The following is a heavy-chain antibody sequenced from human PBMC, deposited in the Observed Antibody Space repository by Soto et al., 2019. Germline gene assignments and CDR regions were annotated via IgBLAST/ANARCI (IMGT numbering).Heavy chain of an antibody. CDR3: ARSQYDFWTGFLEGFDP. Sequence: ASVKVSCKASGYTFTSYDINWVRQATGQGLEWMGWMNPNSGNTGYAQKFQGRVTMTRNTSISTAYMELSSLRSEDTAVYYCARSQYDFWTGFLEGFDPWRQGTLVTVSS. D-gene: IGHD3-3*01. CDR2: MNPNSGNT. CDR1: GYTFTSYD. J-gene: IGHJ5*02. V-gene: IGHV1-8*01.